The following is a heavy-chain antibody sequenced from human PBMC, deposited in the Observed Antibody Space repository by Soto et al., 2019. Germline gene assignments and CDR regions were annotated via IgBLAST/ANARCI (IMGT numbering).Heavy chain of an antibody. V-gene: IGHV4-4*07. CDR2: IYTSGST. D-gene: IGHD1-26*01. CDR1: GGSISSYY. J-gene: IGHJ4*02. CDR3: ATERTVGATEFYYFDY. Sequence: SETLSLTCTVSGGSISSYYWSWIRQPAGKGLEWIGRIYTSGSTNYNPSLKSRVTMSVDTSKNQFSLKLSSVTAADTAVYYCATERTVGATEFYYFDYWGQGTLVTVSS.